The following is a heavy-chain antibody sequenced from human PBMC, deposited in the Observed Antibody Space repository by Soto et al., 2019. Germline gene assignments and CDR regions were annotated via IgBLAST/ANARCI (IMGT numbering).Heavy chain of an antibody. CDR3: ARAGYSSGRYFPYAFDI. D-gene: IGHD6-19*01. CDR1: GYTFTSYG. Sequence: ASVKVSCKASGYTFTSYGISWVRQAPGQGLEWMGWISAYNGNTNYAQKLQGRVTMTTDTSTSTAYMELRSLRSDDTAVYYCARAGYSSGRYFPYAFDIWGQGTMVTVSS. CDR2: ISAYNGNT. J-gene: IGHJ3*02. V-gene: IGHV1-18*01.